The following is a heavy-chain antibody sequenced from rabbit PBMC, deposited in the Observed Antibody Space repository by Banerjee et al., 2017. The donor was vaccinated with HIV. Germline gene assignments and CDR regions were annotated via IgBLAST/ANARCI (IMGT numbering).Heavy chain of an antibody. J-gene: IGHJ2*01. CDR3: AKDLYFDV. CDR2: IGTSSGRT. V-gene: IGHV1S45*01. Sequence: QEQLEESGGDLVKPEGSLTLTCTASGLSFSSYWMYWVRQAPGKGLEWIGCIGTSSGRTYYASWAKGRFTISKTSSTTVTLQMTSLTGADTATYFCAKDLYFDVWGPGTLVTVS. CDR1: GLSFSSYW.